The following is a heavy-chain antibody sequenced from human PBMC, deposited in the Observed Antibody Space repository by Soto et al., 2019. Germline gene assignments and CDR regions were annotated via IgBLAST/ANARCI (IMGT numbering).Heavy chain of an antibody. Sequence: QVQLVESGGGVVQPGRSLRLSCAASGFTFSSYGMHWVRQAPGKGLEWVAVIWYDGSNKYYADSVKGRCTISRDNSKXXXXXXXXXXXXXXXXXXXXXXXXXXXXXXXXXXXXXYWGQGTLVTVSS. CDR1: GFTFSSYG. V-gene: IGHV3-33*01. CDR2: IWYDGSNK. J-gene: IGHJ4*02. CDR3: XXXXXXXXXXXXXXXXXY.